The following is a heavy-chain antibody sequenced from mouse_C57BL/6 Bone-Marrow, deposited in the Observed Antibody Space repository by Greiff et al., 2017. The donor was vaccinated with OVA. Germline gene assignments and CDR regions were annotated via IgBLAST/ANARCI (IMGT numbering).Heavy chain of an antibody. Sequence: QVQLQQPGAELVKPEASVKLSCKASGYTFTSYWMHWVKQRPGQGLEWIGMIHPNSGSTNYNEKFKSKATLTVDKSSSTAYTQLSSLTSEDSAVYYCARGNYGSRGYWGQGTTLTVSS. CDR1: GYTFTSYW. D-gene: IGHD1-1*01. CDR3: ARGNYGSRGY. V-gene: IGHV1-64*01. CDR2: IHPNSGST. J-gene: IGHJ2*01.